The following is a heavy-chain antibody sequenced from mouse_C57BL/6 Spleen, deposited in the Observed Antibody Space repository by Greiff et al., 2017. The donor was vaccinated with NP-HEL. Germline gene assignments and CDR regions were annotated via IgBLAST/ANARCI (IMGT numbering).Heavy chain of an antibody. V-gene: IGHV5-4*01. CDR2: ISDGGSYT. Sequence: VQLKESGGGLVKPGGSLKLSCAASGFTFSSYAMSWVRQTPEKRLEWVATISDGGSYTYYPDNVKGRFTISRDNAKNNLYLQMSHLKSEDTAMYYCARAVATPWYFDVWGTGTTVTVSS. CDR3: ARAVATPWYFDV. CDR1: GFTFSSYA. J-gene: IGHJ1*03. D-gene: IGHD1-1*01.